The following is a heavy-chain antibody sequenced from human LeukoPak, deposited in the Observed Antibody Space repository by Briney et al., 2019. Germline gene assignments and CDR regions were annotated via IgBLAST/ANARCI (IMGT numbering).Heavy chain of an antibody. Sequence: SVKVSCKASRGIFSSYAISWLGQAPGQGREWVGGIISIFGTANYAQKFQCRVTITADESTSTAYMNRSSLRSEDTAVYYCARGEAYSYGYAGYWGQGTLVTASS. CDR2: IISIFGTA. J-gene: IGHJ4*02. D-gene: IGHD5-18*01. V-gene: IGHV1-69*01. CDR3: ARGEAYSYGYAGY. CDR1: RGIFSSYA.